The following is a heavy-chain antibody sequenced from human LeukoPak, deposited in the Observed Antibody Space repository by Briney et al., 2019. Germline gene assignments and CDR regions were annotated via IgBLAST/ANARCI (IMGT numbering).Heavy chain of an antibody. J-gene: IGHJ4*02. CDR2: IYYSGST. CDR1: GGSISSYY. Sequence: SETLSLTCSVSGGSISSYYWSWIRQPPGKGLEWIGYIYYSGSTNYNPPLKSRVTISVDTSKNQFSLKLSSVTAADTAVYYCARVGEVGATLDYWGQGTLVTVSS. CDR3: ARVGEVGATLDY. D-gene: IGHD1-26*01. V-gene: IGHV4-59*01.